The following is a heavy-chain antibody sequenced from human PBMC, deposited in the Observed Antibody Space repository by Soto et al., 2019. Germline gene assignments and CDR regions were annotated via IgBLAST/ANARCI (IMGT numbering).Heavy chain of an antibody. D-gene: IGHD7-27*01. CDR2: IDLDSSHT. J-gene: IGHJ4*02. CDR1: GHTFTGHH. CDR3: GLEPTGTGGFDY. Sequence: QVQLVQSGPEVKMPGASVKVSCKASGHTFTGHHMHWVRQAPGQGLEWMAYIDLDSSHTKYAQRFQGRVTTTRDTPFTTAYMELRGLRSDDTPLYYCGLEPTGTGGFDYWGQGTVLPVSS. V-gene: IGHV1-2*02.